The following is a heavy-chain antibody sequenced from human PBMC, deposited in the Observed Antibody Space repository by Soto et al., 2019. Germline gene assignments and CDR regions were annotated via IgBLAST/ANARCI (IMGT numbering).Heavy chain of an antibody. V-gene: IGHV3-53*05. J-gene: IGHJ6*02. CDR3: AKDRSRTVIKKIGSPYYYYYGMDV. Sequence: EVQLVETGGGLIQPGGSLRLSCAASGFTVSSNYMSWVRQAPGKGLEWVSVIYSGGSTYYADSVKGRFTISRDNSKNTLYLQMNSLRAEDTAVYYCAKDRSRTVIKKIGSPYYYYYGMDVWGQGTTVTVSS. CDR1: GFTVSSNY. D-gene: IGHD4-17*01. CDR2: IYSGGST.